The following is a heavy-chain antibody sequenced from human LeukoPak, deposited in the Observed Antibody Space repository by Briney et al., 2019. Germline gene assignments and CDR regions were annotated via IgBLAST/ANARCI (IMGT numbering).Heavy chain of an antibody. CDR1: GFTFSSYS. V-gene: IGHV3-21*01. Sequence: GGSLRLSCAASGFTFSSYSMNWVRQAPGKGLEWVSSISSSSSYIYYADSVKGRFTISRDNSKNTLYLQMNSLRAEDAAVYYCAKDYSNYSDYYYYMDVWGKGTTVTVSS. CDR3: AKDYSNYSDYYYYMDV. D-gene: IGHD4-11*01. CDR2: ISSSSSYI. J-gene: IGHJ6*03.